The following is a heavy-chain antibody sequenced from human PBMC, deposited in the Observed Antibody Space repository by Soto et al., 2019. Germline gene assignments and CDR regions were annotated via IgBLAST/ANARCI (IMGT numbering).Heavy chain of an antibody. CDR2: ISGSGGST. J-gene: IGHJ5*02. V-gene: IGHV3-23*01. Sequence: GGSLRLSCAASGFTFSSYAMSWVRQAPGKGLEWVSAISGSGGSTYYADSVKGRFTISRDNSKNTLYLQMNSLRAEDTAVYYCAKDNPHIVGAINWFDPWGQGTLVTVSS. CDR3: AKDNPHIVGAINWFDP. D-gene: IGHD1-26*01. CDR1: GFTFSSYA.